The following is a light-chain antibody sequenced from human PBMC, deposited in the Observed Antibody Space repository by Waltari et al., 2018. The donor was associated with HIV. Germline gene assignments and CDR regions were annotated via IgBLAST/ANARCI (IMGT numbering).Light chain of an antibody. V-gene: IGLV4-69*01. CDR3: QTWGTGIQV. CDR1: REYSHYT. J-gene: IGLJ3*02. Sequence: QLVLTQSPSASASLRASVKVTCTLIREYSHYTIAWHQQQPEKAPRYLMKVNRDGSYNKADGIPVRFSGSSSAAERYLTVSRLHCEDEADYYCQTWGTGIQVFGGGTKLTVL. CDR2: VNRDGSY.